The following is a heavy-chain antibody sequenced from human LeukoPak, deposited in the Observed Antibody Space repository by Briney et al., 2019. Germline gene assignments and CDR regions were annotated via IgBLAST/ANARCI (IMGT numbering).Heavy chain of an antibody. CDR2: IKQDGSEK. J-gene: IGHJ6*02. Sequence: GGSLRLSWAASGFTFSSYWMSWVRQAPGKGLEWVANIKQDGSEKYYVDSVKGRFTISRDNAKNSLYLQMNSLRAEDTAVYYCARPVGAYYYYGMDVWGQGTTVTVSS. V-gene: IGHV3-7*01. CDR3: ARPVGAYYYYGMDV. CDR1: GFTFSSYW. D-gene: IGHD1-26*01.